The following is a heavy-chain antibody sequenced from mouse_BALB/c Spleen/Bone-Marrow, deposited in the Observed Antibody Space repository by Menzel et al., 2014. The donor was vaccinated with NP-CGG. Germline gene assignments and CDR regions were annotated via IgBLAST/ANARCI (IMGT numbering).Heavy chain of an antibody. CDR3: ARWEYYAMDY. D-gene: IGHD4-1*01. CDR1: GFNIKDTY. V-gene: IGHV14-3*02. Sequence: VQLKHSGAELVKPGASVKLSCTASGFNIKDTYMHWVKQRPEQGLEWIGRIDPANGNTKYDPKFQGKATITADTSSSTAYLQLSSLTSEDTAVYYCARWEYYAMDYWGQGTSVTVSS. CDR2: IDPANGNT. J-gene: IGHJ4*01.